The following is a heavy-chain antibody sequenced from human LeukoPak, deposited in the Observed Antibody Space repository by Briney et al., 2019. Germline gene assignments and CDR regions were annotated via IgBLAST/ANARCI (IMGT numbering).Heavy chain of an antibody. CDR2: IYRGGST. V-gene: IGHV3-53*01. D-gene: IGHD4-17*01. Sequence: GGSLRLSCAASGFTVSSNYMSWVRQAPGKGLEWVSVIYRGGSTYYADSVKGRFTISRDNSKNTLYLQMNSLRAEDTAVYYCARASDGDYVDNFDYWGQGTLVTVSS. CDR3: ARASDGDYVDNFDY. J-gene: IGHJ4*02. CDR1: GFTVSSNY.